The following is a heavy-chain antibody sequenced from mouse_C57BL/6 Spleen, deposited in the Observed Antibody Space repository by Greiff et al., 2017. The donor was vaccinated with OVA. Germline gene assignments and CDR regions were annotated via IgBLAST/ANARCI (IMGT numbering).Heavy chain of an antibody. CDR2: IDPSDSYT. CDR3: ARFPYGSTTLGY. J-gene: IGHJ2*01. D-gene: IGHD1-1*01. CDR1: GYTFTSYW. V-gene: IGHV1-69*01. Sequence: VQLQQPGAELVMPGASVKLSCKASGYTFTSYWMHWVKQRPGQGLEWIGEIDPSDSYTNYNQKFQGKSTLTVDKYSSTAYMQLSSLTSEDSAVYYCARFPYGSTTLGYWGQGTTLTVSS.